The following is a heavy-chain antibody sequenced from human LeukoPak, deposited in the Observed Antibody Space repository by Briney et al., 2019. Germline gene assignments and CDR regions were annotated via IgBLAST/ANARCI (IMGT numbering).Heavy chain of an antibody. Sequence: ASVXVSCKXXGYTLTELSMHWVRQAPGKGLEWMGGFDPEDGETIYAQKFQGRVTMTEDTSTDTAYMELSSLRSEDTAVYYCATDLVGATLPFDYWGQGTLVTVSS. CDR3: ATDLVGATLPFDY. D-gene: IGHD1-26*01. CDR2: FDPEDGET. J-gene: IGHJ4*02. V-gene: IGHV1-24*01. CDR1: GYTLTELS.